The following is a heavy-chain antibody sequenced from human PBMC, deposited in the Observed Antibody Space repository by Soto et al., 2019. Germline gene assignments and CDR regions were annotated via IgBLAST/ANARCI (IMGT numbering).Heavy chain of an antibody. CDR1: GFTFSSYG. Sequence: QVQLVESGGGVVQPGRSLRRSCAASGFTFSSYGMHWVRQAPGKGLEWVADISYDGSNKYYADSVKGRFTISRDNSKNTLYLQMNSLRAEDTAVYYCAKEGGRMYKAMVVWGQGTTVTVSS. J-gene: IGHJ6*02. CDR2: ISYDGSNK. V-gene: IGHV3-30*18. D-gene: IGHD1-20*01. CDR3: AKEGGRMYKAMVV.